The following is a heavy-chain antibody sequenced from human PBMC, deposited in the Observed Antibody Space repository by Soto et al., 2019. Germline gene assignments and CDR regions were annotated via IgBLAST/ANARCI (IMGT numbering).Heavy chain of an antibody. J-gene: IGHJ6*02. CDR3: AKIICTTTSCPSYYYGMDV. CDR1: GFTFSSYA. CDR2: ISGSGDAT. V-gene: IGHV3-23*01. D-gene: IGHD2-2*01. Sequence: WGSLRLSCAASGFTFSSYAFIWGRHSPFKGLQSVSSISGSGDATYYADAVKGRFTISRDNSKNTLYLQMSSLRVEDTAVYYCAKIICTTTSCPSYYYGMDVWGQGTTVTVSS.